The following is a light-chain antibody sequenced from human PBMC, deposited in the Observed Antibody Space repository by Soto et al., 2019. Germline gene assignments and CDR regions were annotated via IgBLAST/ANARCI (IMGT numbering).Light chain of an antibody. V-gene: IGKV3-11*01. CDR3: QQHSHWPPWT. CDR1: RIVRPS. Sequence: EVVLTQSPPPLFWSPGEQPTPSSRASRIVRPSLDWYQQKPGQAPRLLIYGASNRATGIPARFSGSGSGTDFTLTISSLEPEDFAVYYCQQHSHWPPWTFGQGTRVEIQ. J-gene: IGKJ1*01. CDR2: GAS.